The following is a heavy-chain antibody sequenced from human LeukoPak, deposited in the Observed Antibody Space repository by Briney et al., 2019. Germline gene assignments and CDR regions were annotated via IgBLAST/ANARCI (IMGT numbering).Heavy chain of an antibody. Sequence: GRSLRLSCAASGFTFDDYAMHWVRQAPGKGLEWVSGISWNSGSIGYADSVKGRFTISRDNAKNSLYLQMNSLRAEDTAVYYCAGEPIVTAGIVGYYWGQGTLATVSS. CDR1: GFTFDDYA. CDR3: AGEPIVTAGIVGYY. CDR2: ISWNSGSI. V-gene: IGHV3-9*01. J-gene: IGHJ4*02. D-gene: IGHD2-2*01.